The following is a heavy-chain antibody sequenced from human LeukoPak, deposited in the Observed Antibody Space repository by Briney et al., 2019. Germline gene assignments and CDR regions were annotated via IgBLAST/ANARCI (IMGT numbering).Heavy chain of an antibody. CDR1: GFTFDDYA. J-gene: IGHJ4*02. Sequence: GGSLRLSCAASGFTFDDYAMHWVRQAPGKGLEWVSGISWNSGSIGYADSVKGRFTISRDNAKNSLYLQMNSLRAEDTAVYYCAREYDFWSGYYFDYWGQGTLVTVSS. D-gene: IGHD3-3*01. CDR2: ISWNSGSI. CDR3: AREYDFWSGYYFDY. V-gene: IGHV3-9*01.